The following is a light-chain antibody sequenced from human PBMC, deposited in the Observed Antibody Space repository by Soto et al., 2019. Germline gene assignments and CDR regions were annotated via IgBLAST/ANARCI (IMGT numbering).Light chain of an antibody. CDR1: QSVSSSY. J-gene: IGKJ5*01. Sequence: ELVLTQSPGTLSLSPGERATLSCRASQSVSSSYLAWYQQKPGLAPTLLISDASSRASGVPDRFTGGGSGTDFTLTIRRLEPEDFALYYCQHYAAPPITFGQGTRLEIK. CDR2: DAS. V-gene: IGKV3-20*01. CDR3: QHYAAPPIT.